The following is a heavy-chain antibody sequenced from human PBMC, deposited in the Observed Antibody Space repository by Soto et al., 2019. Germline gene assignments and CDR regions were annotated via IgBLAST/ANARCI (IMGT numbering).Heavy chain of an antibody. Sequence: ASVKVSCKASGYTFTSYGISWVRQAPGQGLEWMGWISAYNGNTNYAQKLQGRVTMTTDTSTSTAYMELRSLRSDDTAVYYCARGTGLLWFGEIQFYYGMDVWGQGTTVTVSS. CDR3: ARGTGLLWFGEIQFYYGMDV. V-gene: IGHV1-18*04. CDR1: GYTFTSYG. D-gene: IGHD3-10*01. J-gene: IGHJ6*02. CDR2: ISAYNGNT.